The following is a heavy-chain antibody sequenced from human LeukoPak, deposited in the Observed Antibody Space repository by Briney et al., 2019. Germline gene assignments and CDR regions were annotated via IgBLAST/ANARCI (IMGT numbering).Heavy chain of an antibody. CDR2: IFHGGSS. Sequence: SGTLSLTCAVSGASISSSNWWNWVRQPPGKGLQWIGEIFHGGSSHYNPSLKSRVAISVDKSKNQFSLKLTSVTAADTAMYYCARSIYQAYTGNWFDPWGQGTLVTVSS. CDR1: GASISSSNW. D-gene: IGHD5-12*01. CDR3: ARSIYQAYTGNWFDP. J-gene: IGHJ5*02. V-gene: IGHV4-4*02.